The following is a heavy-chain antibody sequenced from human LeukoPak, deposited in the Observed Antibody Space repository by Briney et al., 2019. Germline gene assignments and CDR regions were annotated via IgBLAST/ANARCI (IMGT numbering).Heavy chain of an antibody. CDR1: GGSISSYY. Sequence: SETLSLTCTVSGGSISSYYWSWLRQPPGKGLEWIGYIYYSGSTNYNPSLKSRVTISVDTSKNQFSLKLSSVTAADTAVYYCARYIVGATTGYYYYYYMDVWGKGTTVTVSS. CDR3: ARYIVGATTGYYYYYYMDV. J-gene: IGHJ6*03. D-gene: IGHD1-26*01. V-gene: IGHV4-59*01. CDR2: IYYSGST.